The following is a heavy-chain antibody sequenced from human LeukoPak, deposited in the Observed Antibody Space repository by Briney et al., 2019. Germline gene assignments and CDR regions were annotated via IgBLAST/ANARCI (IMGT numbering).Heavy chain of an antibody. Sequence: GASVKVSCKASGGTFSSYAISWVRQAPGQGLEWMGGIIPIFGTANYAQKFQGRVTITADKSTSTAYMELSSLRSEDTAVYYCARPEYSSSYDYYYYYMDVWGKGTTVTVSS. CDR3: ARPEYSSSYDYYYYYMDV. CDR1: GGTFSSYA. V-gene: IGHV1-69*06. J-gene: IGHJ6*03. CDR2: IIPIFGTA. D-gene: IGHD6-6*01.